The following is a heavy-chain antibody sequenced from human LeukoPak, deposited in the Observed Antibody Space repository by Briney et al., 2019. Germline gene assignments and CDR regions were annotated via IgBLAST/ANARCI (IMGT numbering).Heavy chain of an antibody. CDR3: AKVPEPSDSWLFGY. CDR2: ISYDGSNK. V-gene: IGHV3-30*18. Sequence: GGSLRLSCAASGFTFSSYGMHWVRQAPGKGLEWVAVISYDGSNKYYADSVKGRFTISRGNSKNTLFLQMNSLRVEDMAVYYCAKVPEPSDSWLFGYWGQGTLVTVSS. CDR1: GFTFSSYG. D-gene: IGHD6-13*01. J-gene: IGHJ4*02.